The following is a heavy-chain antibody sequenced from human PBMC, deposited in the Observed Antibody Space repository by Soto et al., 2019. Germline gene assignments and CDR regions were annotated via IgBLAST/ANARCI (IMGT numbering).Heavy chain of an antibody. V-gene: IGHV3-30*18. D-gene: IGHD3-10*01. CDR1: GFTFSSYG. Sequence: ESGGGVVQTGRSLRLSCAASGFTFSSYGMHWVRQAPGKGLEWVAVISYDGSNKYYADSVKGRFTISRDNSKNTLYLQMNSLRAEDTAGYYCAKGGGYYGSGSYSVGENYYGMDVWGQGTTVTVSS. CDR2: ISYDGSNK. J-gene: IGHJ6*02. CDR3: AKGGGYYGSGSYSVGENYYGMDV.